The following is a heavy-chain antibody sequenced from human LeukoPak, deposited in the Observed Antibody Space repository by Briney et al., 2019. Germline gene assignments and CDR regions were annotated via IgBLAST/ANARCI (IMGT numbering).Heavy chain of an antibody. V-gene: IGHV3-7*01. CDR1: GFTFTKHW. D-gene: IGHD2-21*02. Sequence: GGSLRLSCVASGFTFTKHWMSWVRQDPGKGPGWGAKVKEDGGVKNYMESVKGRFSISRDNAKNSVSLQMNSLRAEDTAVYYCGRDIVDGGDDYWGQGTLVTVSS. J-gene: IGHJ4*02. CDR3: GRDIVDGGDDY. CDR2: VKEDGGVK.